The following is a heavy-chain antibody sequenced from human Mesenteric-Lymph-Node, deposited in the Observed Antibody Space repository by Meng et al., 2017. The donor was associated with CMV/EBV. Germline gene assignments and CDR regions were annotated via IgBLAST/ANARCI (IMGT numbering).Heavy chain of an antibody. J-gene: IGHJ5*02. CDR3: ARHTGYCTASACFRYHDP. D-gene: IGHD2-8*02. CDR1: FTSYW. Sequence: FTSYWIGWVSQMPGKGLEWVAIINPGDSDTRYSPSFQGQVIVSADKSISTAYLQWSSLKASDTAMYYCARHTGYCTASACFRYHDPWGQGTLVTVSS. CDR2: INPGDSDT. V-gene: IGHV5-51*01.